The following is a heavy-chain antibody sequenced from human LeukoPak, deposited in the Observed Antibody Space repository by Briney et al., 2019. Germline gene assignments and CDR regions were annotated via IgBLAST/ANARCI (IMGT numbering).Heavy chain of an antibody. CDR3: ARGRRSQDNWFDP. CDR2: ISSSSSYI. J-gene: IGHJ5*02. CDR1: GFTFSSYS. Sequence: GGSLRLSCAASGFTFSSYSMNWVRQAPGKGLEWVSSISSSSSYIYYADSVKGRFTISRDNAKNSLYLQMNSLKAEDTAVYYCARGRRSQDNWFDPWGQGTLVTVSS. V-gene: IGHV3-21*01.